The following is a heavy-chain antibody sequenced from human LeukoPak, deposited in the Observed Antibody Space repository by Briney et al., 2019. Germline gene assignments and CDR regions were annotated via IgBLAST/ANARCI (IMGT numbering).Heavy chain of an antibody. CDR3: ASGGDYYDSRGKGDY. J-gene: IGHJ4*02. Sequence: GSLRLSCAASGFPVSSNYMSWVRQAPGKGLEWVSVIYSGGSTYYADSVKGRFTISRDNSKNTLYLQMNSLRAEDTAVYYCASGGDYYDSRGKGDYWGQGTLVTVSS. D-gene: IGHD3-22*01. CDR2: IYSGGST. CDR1: GFPVSSNY. V-gene: IGHV3-53*01.